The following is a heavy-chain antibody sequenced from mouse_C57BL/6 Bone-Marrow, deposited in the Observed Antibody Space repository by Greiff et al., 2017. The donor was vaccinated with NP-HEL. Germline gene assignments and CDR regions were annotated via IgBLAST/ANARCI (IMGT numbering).Heavy chain of an antibody. V-gene: IGHV1-54*01. CDR2: INPGSGGT. Sequence: VQLVESGAELVRPGTSVKVSCKASGYAFTNYLIEWVKQRPGQGLEWIGVINPGSGGTNYNEKFKGKATLTADKSSSTAYMQLSSLTSEDSAVYFCARFDYGGYYAMDYWGQGTSVTVSS. J-gene: IGHJ4*01. CDR3: ARFDYGGYYAMDY. CDR1: GYAFTNYL. D-gene: IGHD2-4*01.